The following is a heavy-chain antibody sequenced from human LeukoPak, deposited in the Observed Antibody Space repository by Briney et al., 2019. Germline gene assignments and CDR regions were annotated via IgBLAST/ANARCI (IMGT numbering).Heavy chain of an antibody. CDR1: GGSISSGDYY. J-gene: IGHJ4*02. CDR2: IYYSGST. D-gene: IGHD6-19*01. Sequence: SETLSLTCTVSGGSISSGDYYWSWIRQPPGKGLEWIGYIYYSGSTYYNPSLKSRVTISVDTSKNQFSLKLSSVAAADTAVYYCARDVIGLWSRESVAADYWGQGTLVTVSS. CDR3: ARDVIGLWSRESVAADY. V-gene: IGHV4-30-4*01.